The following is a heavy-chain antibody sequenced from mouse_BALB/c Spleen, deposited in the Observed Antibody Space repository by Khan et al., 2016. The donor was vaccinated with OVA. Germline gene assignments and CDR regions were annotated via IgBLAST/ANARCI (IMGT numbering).Heavy chain of an antibody. J-gene: IGHJ1*01. CDR2: IRSDGHT. D-gene: IGHD2-1*01. V-gene: IGHV2-6-1*01. Sequence: QVQLKESGPGLVAPSQSLSITCTISGFSLTSYGVHWVRQPPGKGLEWLVVIRSDGHTTYNSALKSRLSISKDNSKSQVFLKMNSLQTDDTAMYYCARHGYYGNYGPYFDVWGAGTTVTVSS. CDR3: ARHGYYGNYGPYFDV. CDR1: GFSLTSYG.